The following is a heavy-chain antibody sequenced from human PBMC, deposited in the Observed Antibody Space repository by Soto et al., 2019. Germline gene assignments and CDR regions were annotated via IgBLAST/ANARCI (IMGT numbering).Heavy chain of an antibody. V-gene: IGHV3-33*01. CDR3: ARDSGLRFLEWLPSYLDY. CDR1: GFTFSSYG. CDR2: IWYDGSNK. D-gene: IGHD3-3*01. Sequence: QVQLVESGGGVVQPGRSLRLSCAASGFTFSSYGMHWVRQAPGKGLEWVAVIWYDGSNKYYADSVKGRFTISRDNSKNTLYLKMNSLRAEDTAVYYCARDSGLRFLEWLPSYLDYWGQGTLVTVSS. J-gene: IGHJ4*02.